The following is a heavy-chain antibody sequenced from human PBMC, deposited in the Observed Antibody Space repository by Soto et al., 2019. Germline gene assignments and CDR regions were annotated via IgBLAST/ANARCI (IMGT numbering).Heavy chain of an antibody. CDR1: GFIFSHCG. J-gene: IGHJ5*02. CDR2: ISPRGITT. V-gene: IGHV3-48*01. Sequence: PGGSLRLSCAASGFIFSHCGMIWARQAPGKGLEWVAYISPRGITTYYADSVKGRFTLSRDNAKNSLYLQMNSLRAEDTAVYYCARDEGIAARHNPRGGWFDPWGQGTLVTVSS. CDR3: ARDEGIAARHNPRGGWFDP. D-gene: IGHD6-6*01.